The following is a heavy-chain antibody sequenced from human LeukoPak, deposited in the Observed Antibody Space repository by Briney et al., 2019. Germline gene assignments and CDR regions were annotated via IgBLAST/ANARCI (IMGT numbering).Heavy chain of an antibody. CDR2: ISYDGSNK. J-gene: IGHJ4*02. D-gene: IGHD5-18*01. Sequence: PGGSLRLSCAASGFTFSSYAMHWVHQAPGKGLEWVAVISYDGSNKYYADSVKGRFTISRDNSKNTLYLQMNSLRAEDTAVYYCARDRGRIQLWFLLDYWGQGTLVTVSS. CDR3: ARDRGRIQLWFLLDY. V-gene: IGHV3-30-3*01. CDR1: GFTFSSYA.